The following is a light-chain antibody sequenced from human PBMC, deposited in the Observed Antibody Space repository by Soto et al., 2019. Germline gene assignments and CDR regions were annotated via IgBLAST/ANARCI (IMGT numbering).Light chain of an antibody. CDR1: QSISSW. J-gene: IGKJ1*01. CDR3: QPYNSYSWT. Sequence: DIQMTQSPSTLSASVGDRVTITCRASQSISSWLAWYQQKPGKAPKLLIYKASSLESGVPSRFSGSGSGTEFTLTISSLQPDDFATYDCQPYNSYSWTFVQGTKVEIK. CDR2: KAS. V-gene: IGKV1-5*03.